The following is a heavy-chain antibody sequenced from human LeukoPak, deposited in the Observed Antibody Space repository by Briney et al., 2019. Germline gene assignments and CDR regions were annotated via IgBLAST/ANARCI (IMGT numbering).Heavy chain of an antibody. CDR1: GGSISSGDYY. CDR2: IYYSGST. J-gene: IGHJ4*02. Sequence: PSQTLSLTCTVSGGSISSGDYYWRWIRQPPGKGLEWIGYIYYSGSTYYNPSLKSRVTISVDTSKNQFSLKLSSVTAADTAVYYCARHVEIAVAGPIDYWGQGTLVTVSS. CDR3: ARHVEIAVAGPIDY. V-gene: IGHV4-30-4*08. D-gene: IGHD6-19*01.